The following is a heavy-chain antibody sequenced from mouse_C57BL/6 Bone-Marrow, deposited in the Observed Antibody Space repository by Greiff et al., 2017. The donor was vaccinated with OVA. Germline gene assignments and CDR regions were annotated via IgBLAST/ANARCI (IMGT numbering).Heavy chain of an antibody. Sequence: VQLQQSGPELVKPGASVKISCKASGYSFTSYYIHWVKQRPGQGLEWIGWIYPGSGNTKYNEKFKGKATLTADTSSSTAYMQLSSLTSEDSAVYYCARQRSTTTGYWYFDVWGTGTTVTVSS. J-gene: IGHJ1*03. CDR1: GYSFTSYY. CDR3: ARQRSTTTGYWYFDV. CDR2: IYPGSGNT. D-gene: IGHD1-1*01. V-gene: IGHV1-66*01.